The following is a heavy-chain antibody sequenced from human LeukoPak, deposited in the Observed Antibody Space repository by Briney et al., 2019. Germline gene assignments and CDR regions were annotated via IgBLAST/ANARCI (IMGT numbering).Heavy chain of an antibody. CDR1: GFTFSSYS. CDR2: IS. J-gene: IGHJ3*02. D-gene: IGHD1-26*01. V-gene: IGHV3-21*01. CDR3: ARASSGTQDAFDI. Sequence: PGGSLRLSCAASGFTFSSYSMNWVRQAPGKGLEWVSSISYAGSVKGRFTISRDNAKNSVYLQMNSLRAEDTAEYYCARASSGTQDAFDIWGQGTMVTVSS.